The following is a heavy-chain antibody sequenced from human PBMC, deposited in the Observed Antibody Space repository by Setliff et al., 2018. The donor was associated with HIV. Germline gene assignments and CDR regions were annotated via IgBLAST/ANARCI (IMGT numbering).Heavy chain of an antibody. V-gene: IGHV3-21*01. CDR1: GFTLSTYS. J-gene: IGHJ6*03. CDR2: ITTTGGDI. D-gene: IGHD5-12*01. Sequence: GSLRLSCVASGFTLSTYSMNWVRQAPGQGLEWVSSITTTGGDIWYADSVKGRFTISRDNAKNSLYLQLNSLRAEDTAVYYCARISVASRYNSDMDVWGKGTTVTVSS. CDR3: ARISVASRYNSDMDV.